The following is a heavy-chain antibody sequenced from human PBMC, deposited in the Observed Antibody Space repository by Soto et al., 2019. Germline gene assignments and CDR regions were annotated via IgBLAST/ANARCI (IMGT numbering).Heavy chain of an antibody. CDR1: GFTFSSYA. V-gene: IGHV1-69*01. D-gene: IGHD2-2*01. J-gene: IGHJ6*02. CDR3: ARRLGYCSSTSCSEQNYYYYYGMDV. CDR2: IIPIFGTA. Sequence: VQLVESGGGLVKPGGSLRLSCAASGFTFSSYAISWVRQAPGQGLEWMGGIIPIFGTANYAQKFQGRVTITADESTSTAYMELSSLRSEDTAVYYCARRLGYCSSTSCSEQNYYYYYGMDVWGQGTTVTVSS.